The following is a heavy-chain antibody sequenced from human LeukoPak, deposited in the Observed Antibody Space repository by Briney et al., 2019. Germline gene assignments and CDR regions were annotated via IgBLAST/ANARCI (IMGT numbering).Heavy chain of an antibody. V-gene: IGHV4-30-4*08. J-gene: IGHJ5*02. CDR3: ASELRNNWFDP. Sequence: SETLSLTCTVSGGSISSGDYYWSWIRQPPGKGLEWIGYIYYSGSTYYNPSLKSRVTISVDTSKNQFSLKLSSVTAADTAVYYCASELRNNWFDPWGQGTLVTVSS. D-gene: IGHD1-26*01. CDR2: IYYSGST. CDR1: GGSISSGDYY.